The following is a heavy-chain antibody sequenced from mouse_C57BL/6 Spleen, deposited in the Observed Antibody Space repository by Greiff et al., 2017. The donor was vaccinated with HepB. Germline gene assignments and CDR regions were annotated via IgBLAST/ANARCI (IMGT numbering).Heavy chain of an antibody. CDR2: IYPGSGST. V-gene: IGHV1-55*01. D-gene: IGHD2-4*01. Sequence: VQLQQSGAELVKPGASVKMSCKASGYTFTSYWITWVKQRPGQGLEWIGDIYPGSGSTNYNEKFKSKATLTVDTSSSTAYMQLSSLTSEDSAVYYCARSRYDYDEGSWFAYWGQGTLVTVSA. CDR3: ARSRYDYDEGSWFAY. CDR1: GYTFTSYW. J-gene: IGHJ3*01.